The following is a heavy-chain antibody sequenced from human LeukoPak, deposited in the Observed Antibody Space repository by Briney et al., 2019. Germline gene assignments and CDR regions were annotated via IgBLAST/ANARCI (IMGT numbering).Heavy chain of an antibody. Sequence: PSETLSLTCTVSGGSISGYYWNWIRQPPGKGLEWIGYIYYSGSTNYNPSLKSRVTISVDTSKNQFSLKLSSVTAADTAVYYCARHKGDYYDRHFDYWGQGTLVTVSS. CDR1: GGSISGYY. J-gene: IGHJ4*02. V-gene: IGHV4-59*08. CDR3: ARHKGDYYDRHFDY. D-gene: IGHD3-22*01. CDR2: IYYSGST.